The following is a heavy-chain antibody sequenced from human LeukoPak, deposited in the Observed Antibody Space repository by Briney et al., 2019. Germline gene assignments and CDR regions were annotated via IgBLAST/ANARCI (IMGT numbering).Heavy chain of an antibody. CDR1: GGSFSGYY. Sequence: SETLSLTCAVYGGSFSGYYWSWIRQPPGKGLEWIGEINHSGSTNYNPSLKSRVTISVDTSKNQFSLKLSSVTAADTAVYYCASLRGIRWEHRFDYWGQGTLVTVSS. D-gene: IGHD1-26*01. J-gene: IGHJ4*02. CDR3: ASLRGIRWEHRFDY. CDR2: INHSGST. V-gene: IGHV4-34*01.